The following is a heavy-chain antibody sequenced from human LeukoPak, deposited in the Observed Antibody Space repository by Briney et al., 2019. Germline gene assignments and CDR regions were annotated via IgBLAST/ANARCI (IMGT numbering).Heavy chain of an antibody. V-gene: IGHV4-4*07. CDR1: GGSISSYY. J-gene: IGHJ6*03. CDR3: ARVAKHFRGPLSYYYVDV. Sequence: SETLSLTCTVSGGSISSYYWSWIRQPAGKGLEWIGRIYTSGSTNYNPSLKSRVSISVDTSKKLFSLKLASVTAADTAEYYCARVAKHFRGPLSYYYVDVWGTGTTVTISS. D-gene: IGHD3-10*01. CDR2: IYTSGST.